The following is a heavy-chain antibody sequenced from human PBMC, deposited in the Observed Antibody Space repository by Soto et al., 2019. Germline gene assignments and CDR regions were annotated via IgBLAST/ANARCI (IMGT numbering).Heavy chain of an antibody. J-gene: IGHJ6*02. Sequence: RLSCAASGFTFSSYGMHWVRQAPGKGLEWVAVISYDGSNKYYADSVKGRFTISRDNSKNTLYLQMSSLRAEDTAVYYCAKTYRSSFGMDVWGQGTTVTVSS. CDR1: GFTFSSYG. V-gene: IGHV3-30*18. D-gene: IGHD6-6*01. CDR3: AKTYRSSFGMDV. CDR2: ISYDGSNK.